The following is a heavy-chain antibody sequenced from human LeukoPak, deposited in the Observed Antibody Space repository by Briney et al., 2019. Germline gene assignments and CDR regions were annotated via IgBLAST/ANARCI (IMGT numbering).Heavy chain of an antibody. CDR3: ASDITVAGTGGVY. D-gene: IGHD6-19*01. CDR1: GYSFINNG. CDR2: ISPYNGNT. Sequence: ASVKVSCKASGYSFINNGINWVRQAPGQGLEWVGWISPYNGNTNFAQKLQGRVTMTTDTSTSTVYMELSSLRSEDTAVYYCASDITVAGTGGVYWGQGTLVTVSS. V-gene: IGHV1-18*01. J-gene: IGHJ4*02.